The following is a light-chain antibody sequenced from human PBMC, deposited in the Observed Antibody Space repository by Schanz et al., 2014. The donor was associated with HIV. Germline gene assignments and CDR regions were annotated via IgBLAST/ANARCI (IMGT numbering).Light chain of an antibody. Sequence: QSALTQPPSASGSPGQSVTVSCTGTSSDVGRSNYVSWYQQYPGKAPKLMIYDVSNRPSGVSNRFSGSKSGNTASLTISGLQAEDEADYYCSSYTSSSTPLVFGGGTKLTVL. CDR3: SSYTSSSTPLV. CDR2: DVS. J-gene: IGLJ3*02. CDR1: SSDVGRSNY. V-gene: IGLV2-14*03.